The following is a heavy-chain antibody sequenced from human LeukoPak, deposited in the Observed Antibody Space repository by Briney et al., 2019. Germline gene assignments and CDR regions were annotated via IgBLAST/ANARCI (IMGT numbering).Heavy chain of an antibody. CDR2: IKQDGSEK. CDR1: GFTFSSYW. J-gene: IGHJ5*02. V-gene: IGHV3-7*03. CDR3: ARDPGDRAIDRWFDP. D-gene: IGHD5-18*01. Sequence: PGGSLRLSCGAPGFTFSSYWMSWVRQAPGKGLEWVANIKQDGSEKYYVDSVKGRFIISRDNAKNSLYLHMNDLRAEDTAVYYCARDPGDRAIDRWFDPWGQGTLVTVSS.